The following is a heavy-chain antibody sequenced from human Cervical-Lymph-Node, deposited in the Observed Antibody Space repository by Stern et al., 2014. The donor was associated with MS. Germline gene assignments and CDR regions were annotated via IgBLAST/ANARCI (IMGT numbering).Heavy chain of an antibody. V-gene: IGHV3-33*03. CDR2: IWSDGSMK. D-gene: IGHD3-22*01. CDR3: ARSGDYAAWYFSL. Sequence: VQLEESGGGAVQPGGSLRLSCAGSGFTFSNYAMHWVRQAPGKGLEWVAVIWSDGSMKYYVDSVQGRFTVSRDNSRNTLYLQLNSLRAEDTAIYYCARSGDYAAWYFSLWGRGTLITVSS. J-gene: IGHJ2*01. CDR1: GFTFSNYA.